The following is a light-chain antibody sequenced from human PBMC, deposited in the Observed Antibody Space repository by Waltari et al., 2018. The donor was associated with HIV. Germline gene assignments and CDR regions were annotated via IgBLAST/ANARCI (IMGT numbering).Light chain of an antibody. CDR3: STWDDSLNEWV. V-gene: IGLV1-44*01. CDR2: SND. Sequence: QSVLPQPPPAPGTPGPRVTISCSGSSSNIGDNPVNWYPQFPGKAPHVLIYSNDQRPSGVPDRFSCSKSGTSVSLAISGLQSEDEADYYCSTWDDSLNEWVFGGGTKLTVL. J-gene: IGLJ2*01. CDR1: SSNIGDNP.